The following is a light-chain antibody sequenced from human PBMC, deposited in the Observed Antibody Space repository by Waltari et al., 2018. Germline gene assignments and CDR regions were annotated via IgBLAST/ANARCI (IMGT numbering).Light chain of an antibody. CDR2: DVS. J-gene: IGLJ2*01. V-gene: IGLV2-11*01. CDR1: SSDVGGYNY. Sequence: QSALTQPRSVSGSPGQSVTISCTGTSSDVGGYNYVSWYQHHPGKAPKLTIYDVSKRPSGVPDRFSGSKSGNTASLTISGLQAEDEADYYCCSYAGSYTVVFGGGTKLTVL. CDR3: CSYAGSYTVV.